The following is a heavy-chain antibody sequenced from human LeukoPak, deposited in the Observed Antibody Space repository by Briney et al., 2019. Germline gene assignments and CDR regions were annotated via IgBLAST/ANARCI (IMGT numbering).Heavy chain of an antibody. Sequence: PSETLSLTCTVSGGSISSYYWSWIRQPAGKGLEWIGRIYSSGSTNYNPALKSRVTMSVDTSKSQFSLKVRSVTAADTAVYYCARGLGIVVPAANDNWFDRWGQGILVTVSS. D-gene: IGHD2-2*01. CDR2: IYSSGST. V-gene: IGHV4-4*07. J-gene: IGHJ5*02. CDR1: GGSISSYY. CDR3: ARGLGIVVPAANDNWFDR.